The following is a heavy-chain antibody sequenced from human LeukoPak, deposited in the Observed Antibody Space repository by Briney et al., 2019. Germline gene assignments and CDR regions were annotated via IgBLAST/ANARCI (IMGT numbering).Heavy chain of an antibody. CDR2: INPNSGGT. CDR3: ARAAVDTAMVDDY. CDR1: GYTFTGYY. J-gene: IGHJ4*02. D-gene: IGHD5-18*01. Sequence: ASVKVSCKASGYTFTGYYMHWLRQAPGQGLEWMGWINPNSGGTNYAQKFQGRVTMTRDTSLSTAYMELSRLRSDDTAVYYCARAAVDTAMVDDYWGQGTLVTVSS. V-gene: IGHV1-2*02.